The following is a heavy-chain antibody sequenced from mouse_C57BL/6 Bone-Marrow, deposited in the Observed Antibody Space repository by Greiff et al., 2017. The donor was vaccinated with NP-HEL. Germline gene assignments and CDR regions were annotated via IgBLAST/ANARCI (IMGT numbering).Heavy chain of an antibody. CDR1: GFTFSSYA. D-gene: IGHD1-1*01. J-gene: IGHJ2*01. CDR2: ISDGGSYT. V-gene: IGHV5-4*01. CDR3: ARDAGDYGSLDY. Sequence: DVKLVESGGGLVKPGGSLKLSCAASGFTFSSYAMSWVRQTPEKRLEWVATISDGGSYTYYPDNVKGRFTISRDNAKNNLYLQMSHLKSEDTAMYYCARDAGDYGSLDYWGQGTTLTVSS.